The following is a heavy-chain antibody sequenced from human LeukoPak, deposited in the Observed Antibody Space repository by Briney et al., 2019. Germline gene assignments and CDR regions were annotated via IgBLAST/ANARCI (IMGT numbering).Heavy chain of an antibody. Sequence: TLSLTCTVSGGSISSGDYYWCWIRQPPGKGLEWIGYIYYSGSTYYNPSLKSRVTISVDTSKNQFSLKLSSVTAADTAVYYCAREQGSTSYHNGFDPWGQGTLVTVSS. D-gene: IGHD2-2*01. V-gene: IGHV4-30-4*08. CDR3: AREQGSTSYHNGFDP. CDR1: GGSISSGDYY. J-gene: IGHJ5*02. CDR2: IYYSGST.